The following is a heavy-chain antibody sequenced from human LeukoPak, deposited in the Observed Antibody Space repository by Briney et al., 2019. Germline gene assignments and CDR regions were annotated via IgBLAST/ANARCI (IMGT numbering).Heavy chain of an antibody. D-gene: IGHD7-27*01. CDR3: ARATLTGDHNDAFDI. V-gene: IGHV1-2*02. CDR1: GYTFTGYY. CDR2: INPNSGGT. Sequence: EASVTVSCKASGYTFTGYYMHWVRQAPGQGLEWMGWINPNSGGTNYAQKFQGRVTMTRDTSISTAYMELSRLRSDDTAVYYCARATLTGDHNDAFDIWGQGTMVTVSS. J-gene: IGHJ3*02.